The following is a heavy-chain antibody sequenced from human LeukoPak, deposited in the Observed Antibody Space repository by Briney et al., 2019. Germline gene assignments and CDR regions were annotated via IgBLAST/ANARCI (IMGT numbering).Heavy chain of an antibody. D-gene: IGHD3-10*01. CDR3: ARVVSPSRRYYFDY. CDR1: GYTFTSYG. J-gene: IGHJ4*02. V-gene: IGHV1-18*01. Sequence: ASVKVSCKASGYTFTSYGISWGRQAPGQGLEWMGWISAYNGNTNYAQKLQGRVTMTTDTSTSTAYMELRSLRSDDTAVYYCARVVSPSRRYYFDYWGQGTLVTVSS. CDR2: ISAYNGNT.